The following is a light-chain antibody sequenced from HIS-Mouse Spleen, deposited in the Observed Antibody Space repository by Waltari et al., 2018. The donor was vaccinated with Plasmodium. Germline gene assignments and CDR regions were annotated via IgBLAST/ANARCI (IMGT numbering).Light chain of an antibody. Sequence: DIVMTQSPATLSVSPGERATLSCRASQSVSSKVAWYQQKPGQAPRLLIYGASTRATGIPARFSGSGSGTEFTLTISSMQSEDFAVYYCQQYNNWPPLTFGGGTKVEIK. J-gene: IGKJ4*01. CDR2: GAS. CDR3: QQYNNWPPLT. V-gene: IGKV3-15*01. CDR1: QSVSSK.